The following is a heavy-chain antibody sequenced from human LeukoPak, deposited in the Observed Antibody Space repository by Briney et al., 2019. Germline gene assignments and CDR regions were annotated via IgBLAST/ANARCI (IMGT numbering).Heavy chain of an antibody. V-gene: IGHV1-18*01. CDR2: ISAYNGNT. Sequence: GASVKVSCKASGYTFTSYGISWVRQAPGQGLEWMGWISAYNGNTNYAQKLQGRVTMTTDTSTSTAYMELRSLRSDDTAVYYCARDLDYDILTGYYSCVGYWGQGTLVTVSS. J-gene: IGHJ4*02. D-gene: IGHD3-9*01. CDR1: GYTFTSYG. CDR3: ARDLDYDILTGYYSCVGY.